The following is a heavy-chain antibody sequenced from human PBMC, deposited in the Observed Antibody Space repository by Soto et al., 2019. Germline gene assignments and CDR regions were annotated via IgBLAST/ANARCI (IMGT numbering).Heavy chain of an antibody. V-gene: IGHV3-30-3*01. CDR2: ISYDGSNK. Sequence: PGGSLRLSCAASGFSFSSYAMHWVRQAPGKGLEWVAVISYDGSNKYYADSVKGRFTISRDNSKNTLYLQMNSLRAEDTAVYYCARAGSGYSSGYYIDYWGQGTLVTVSS. CDR3: ARAGSGYSSGYYIDY. D-gene: IGHD3-22*01. CDR1: GFSFSSYA. J-gene: IGHJ4*02.